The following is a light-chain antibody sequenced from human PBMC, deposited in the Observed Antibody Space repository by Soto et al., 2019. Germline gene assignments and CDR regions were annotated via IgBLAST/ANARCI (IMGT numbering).Light chain of an antibody. CDR3: QQYNKWPLT. V-gene: IGKV3-15*01. CDR1: QSVSSN. J-gene: IGKJ1*01. CDR2: AVS. Sequence: EIMMTQSPGTLSASPGERATLSCRASQSVSSNLAWYQQKPGQAPRLLIYAVSTRATCIPARFSGSGSGTEFTLTISSLQSEDFAVYYCQQYNKWPLTFGQGTTVESK.